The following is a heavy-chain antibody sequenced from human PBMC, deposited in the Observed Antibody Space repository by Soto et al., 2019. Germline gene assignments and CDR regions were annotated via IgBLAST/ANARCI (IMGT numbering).Heavy chain of an antibody. CDR2: ISAYNGTR. V-gene: IGHV1-18*01. J-gene: IGHJ4*02. D-gene: IGHD1-1*01. Sequence: ASVKVSCKASGYNLITYGINWVRQAPGQGLEWVAWISAYNGTRYSAQNFQGRVTMTTDAHTSTAYMELRSLRSDDTAIYFCARGTYKDFWGQGTLVTVSS. CDR1: GYNLITYG. CDR3: ARGTYKDF.